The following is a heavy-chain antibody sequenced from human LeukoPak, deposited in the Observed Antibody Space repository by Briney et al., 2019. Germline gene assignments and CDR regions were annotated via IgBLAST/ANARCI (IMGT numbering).Heavy chain of an antibody. CDR1: GGSISSYY. CDR3: ARGTAVAGPFDY. J-gene: IGHJ4*02. D-gene: IGHD6-19*01. CDR2: IYYSGST. V-gene: IGHV4-59*01. Sequence: SETLSLTCTVSGGSISSYYWSWIRQPPEKGLEWIGYIYYSGSTNYNPSLKSRVTISVDTSKNQFSLKLSSVTAADTAVYYCARGTAVAGPFDYWGQGTLVTVSS.